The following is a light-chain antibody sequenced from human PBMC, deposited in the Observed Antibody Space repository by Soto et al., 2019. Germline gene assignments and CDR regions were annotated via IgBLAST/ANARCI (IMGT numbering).Light chain of an antibody. CDR1: QSISSY. J-gene: IGKJ5*01. CDR3: QQSYSTSIT. V-gene: IGKV1-39*01. Sequence: DIQMTQSPSSLSASVGDRVTITCRASQSISSYLNWYQQKPGKAPKLLIYAASSLQSGVPSRFSGSGSGTDFILTISSLQPEDFATYYCQQSYSTSITFGQGTRLEI. CDR2: AAS.